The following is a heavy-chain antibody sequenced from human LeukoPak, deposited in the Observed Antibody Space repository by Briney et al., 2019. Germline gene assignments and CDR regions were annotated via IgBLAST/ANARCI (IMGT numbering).Heavy chain of an antibody. D-gene: IGHD3-22*01. V-gene: IGHV1-8*01. J-gene: IGHJ4*02. Sequence: ASVKVSCKASGYTFTSYDINWVRQAPGQGLEWMGWMNPNSGNTGYAQKFQGRVTMTRNTSISTAYMELSSLRSEDTAVYYCARDLYYYDSNYFDYWGQGTLVTVSS. CDR3: ARDLYYYDSNYFDY. CDR1: GYTFTSYD. CDR2: MNPNSGNT.